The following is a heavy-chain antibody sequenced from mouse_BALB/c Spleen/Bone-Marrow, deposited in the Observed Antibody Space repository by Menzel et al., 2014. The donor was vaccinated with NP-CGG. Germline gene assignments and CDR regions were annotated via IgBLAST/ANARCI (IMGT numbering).Heavy chain of an antibody. CDR2: ILPGSGST. J-gene: IGHJ3*01. D-gene: IGHD2-1*01. Sequence: VKLQESGAELMKPGASVKISCKATGYTFSSYWIEWVKQRPGHGLEWIGEILPGSGSTNCNGKFKGKATFTADTSSNTAYMQLSSLTSEDSAVYYCAREDGNHVGFAYWGQGTLVTVSA. CDR1: GYTFSSYW. V-gene: IGHV1-9*01. CDR3: AREDGNHVGFAY.